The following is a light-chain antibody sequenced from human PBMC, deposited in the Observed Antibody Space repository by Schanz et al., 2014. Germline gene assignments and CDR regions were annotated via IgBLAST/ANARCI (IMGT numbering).Light chain of an antibody. Sequence: EIVLTQSPGTLSSSPGERATLSCRASQSVDNSYLAWYQQKPGQAPRLLIYSASSRATGIPDRFSASGSGTDFTLTISRLEPEDFAVYYCQQYYSIPLTFGGGTKVEIK. V-gene: IGKV3-20*01. CDR2: SAS. J-gene: IGKJ4*01. CDR3: QQYYSIPLT. CDR1: QSVDNSY.